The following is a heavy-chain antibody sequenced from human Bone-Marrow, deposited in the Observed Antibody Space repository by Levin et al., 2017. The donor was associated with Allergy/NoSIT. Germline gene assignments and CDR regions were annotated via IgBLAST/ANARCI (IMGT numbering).Heavy chain of an antibody. CDR1: GFTFRDYY. D-gene: IGHD6-19*01. J-gene: IGHJ3*02. CDR2: IRKKVNRYTT. V-gene: IGHV3-72*01. Sequence: GGSLRLSCAASGFTFRDYYMDWVRQAPGKGLEWLGRIRKKVNRYTTEYAASVKGRLTITRDDSKSSFYLQMSSLNTEDTAVYFCARCVSVADSDALDIWGQGTMVSVSS. CDR3: ARCVSVADSDALDI.